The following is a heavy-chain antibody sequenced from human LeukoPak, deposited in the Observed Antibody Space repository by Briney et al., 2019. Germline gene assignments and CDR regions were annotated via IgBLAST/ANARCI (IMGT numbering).Heavy chain of an antibody. V-gene: IGHV3-23*01. Sequence: GGCLRLSCAASGFTFDNYAMSWVRQAPGKGLXXXXAISGSGDSTYHADSVKGRFIISRDNSKSTVYLQMNSLSADDTAVYYCAKGSAAIRPYYFDYWGQGTLVTVSS. D-gene: IGHD6-13*01. J-gene: IGHJ4*02. CDR2: ISGSGDST. CDR3: AKGSAAIRPYYFDY. CDR1: GFTFDNYA.